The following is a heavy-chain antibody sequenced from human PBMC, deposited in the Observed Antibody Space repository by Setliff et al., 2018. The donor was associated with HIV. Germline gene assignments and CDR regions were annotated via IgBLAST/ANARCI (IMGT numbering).Heavy chain of an antibody. CDR1: GASLRSQY. CDR3: ARAPRQLLKGAAAYFDY. V-gene: IGHV4-59*11. D-gene: IGHD1-1*01. J-gene: IGHJ4*02. CDR2: IYYNGDS. Sequence: NPSETLSLTCNVSGASLRSQYWSWIRQPPGKGLEWIANIYYNGDSNYNPSLKSRVTISVDMSKSQFSLRVKSVTTADTAVYYCARAPRQLLKGAAAYFDYWGQGILVTVSS.